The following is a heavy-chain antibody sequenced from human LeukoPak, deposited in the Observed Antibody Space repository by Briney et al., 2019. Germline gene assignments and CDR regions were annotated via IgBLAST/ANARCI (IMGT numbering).Heavy chain of an antibody. J-gene: IGHJ4*02. V-gene: IGHV3-21*01. Sequence: KAGGSLRLSCAASGFTFSSYWVHWVRQAPGKGLEWVSSISSSSTYIYYADSVKGRFTISRDNAKKSLYLQMNSLRAEDTAVYYCARQIGTVGTGFDYWGQGTLVTVSS. CDR2: ISSSSTYI. D-gene: IGHD1-14*01. CDR3: ARQIGTVGTGFDY. CDR1: GFTFSSYW.